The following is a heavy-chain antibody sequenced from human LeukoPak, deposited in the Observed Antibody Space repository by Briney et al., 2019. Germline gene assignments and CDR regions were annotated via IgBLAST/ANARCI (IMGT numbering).Heavy chain of an antibody. CDR1: GFTLSNAW. CDR2: IKSKTDGGTT. V-gene: IGHV3-15*01. Sequence: GGSLRLSCAASGFTLSNAWMRWVRQAPGKGLEWVGRIKSKTDGGTTDYAAPVKGRFTISRDDSKNTLYLQMNSLKPEDTAVYYCTTDMGPVNDYPYYFDYWGQGTLVTVSS. CDR3: TTDMGPVNDYPYYFDY. J-gene: IGHJ4*02. D-gene: IGHD4-11*01.